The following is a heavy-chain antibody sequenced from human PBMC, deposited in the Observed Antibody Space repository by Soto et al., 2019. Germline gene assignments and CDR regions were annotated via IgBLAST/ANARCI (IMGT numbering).Heavy chain of an antibody. CDR2: IRSKANSYAT. J-gene: IGHJ6*03. CDR3: TSRFDYGDRDYYYYYYMDV. D-gene: IGHD4-17*01. Sequence: HPGGSLRLSCAASGFTFSGSAMHWVRQASGKGLEWVGRIRSKANSYATAYAASVKGRFTISRDDSKNTAYLQMNSLKTEDTAVYYCTSRFDYGDRDYYYYYYMDVWGKGTTVTVSS. V-gene: IGHV3-73*01. CDR1: GFTFSGSA.